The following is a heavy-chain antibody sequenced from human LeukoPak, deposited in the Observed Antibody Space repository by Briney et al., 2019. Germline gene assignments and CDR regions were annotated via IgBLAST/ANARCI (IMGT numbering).Heavy chain of an antibody. V-gene: IGHV4-34*01. Sequence: SETLSLTWAVYGGSFSGYYWSWIRQPPGKRLEWIGEINHSGSTNYNPSLKSRVTISVDTSKNQFSLKLSSVTAADTAVYYCARGGLISSIAARRPYGMDVWGQGTTVTVSS. J-gene: IGHJ6*02. CDR3: ARGGLISSIAARRPYGMDV. CDR1: GGSFSGYY. CDR2: INHSGST. D-gene: IGHD6-6*01.